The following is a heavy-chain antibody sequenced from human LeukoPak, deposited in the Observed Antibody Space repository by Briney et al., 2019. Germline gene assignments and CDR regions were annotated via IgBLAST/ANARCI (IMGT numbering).Heavy chain of an antibody. J-gene: IGHJ6*03. D-gene: IGHD6-19*01. V-gene: IGHV3-7*01. Sequence: GGSLRLSCAVSGFTFRSYWMGWVRQTPGKGLEWVANITPDGSDKYYVVSVKGRFTISRDNAKNSVYLQMTSLRDEDTAVYYCAKDATAVPGTVYMDVWGKGTTVTVSS. CDR1: GFTFRSYW. CDR3: AKDATAVPGTVYMDV. CDR2: ITPDGSDK.